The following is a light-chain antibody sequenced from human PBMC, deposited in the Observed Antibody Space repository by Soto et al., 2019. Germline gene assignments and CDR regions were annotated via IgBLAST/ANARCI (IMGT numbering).Light chain of an antibody. CDR2: GVS. Sequence: EIVLTQSPGTLSLSPGERATLSCRASQSVRSNYLAWYQQKPGQAPRLLIYGVSSRATGIPDRFSGSGSGTDFTLTISRLEPEDFAVYSCQQYGSSPYTFGQGTNLDIK. CDR1: QSVRSNY. J-gene: IGKJ2*01. CDR3: QQYGSSPYT. V-gene: IGKV3-20*01.